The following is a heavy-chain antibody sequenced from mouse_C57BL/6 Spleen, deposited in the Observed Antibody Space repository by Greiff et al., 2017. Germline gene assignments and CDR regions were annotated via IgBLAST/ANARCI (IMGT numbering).Heavy chain of an antibody. Sequence: EVKVEESGGGLVQPGGSMKLSCAASGFTFSDAWMDWVRQSPEKGLEWVAEIRNKANNHATYYAESVKGRFTISRDDSKSSVYLQMSSLRAEDTGIYYCTPIYYGNYVGFAYWGQGTLVTVSA. CDR1: GFTFSDAW. CDR2: IRNKANNHAT. D-gene: IGHD2-1*01. V-gene: IGHV6-6*01. CDR3: TPIYYGNYVGFAY. J-gene: IGHJ3*01.